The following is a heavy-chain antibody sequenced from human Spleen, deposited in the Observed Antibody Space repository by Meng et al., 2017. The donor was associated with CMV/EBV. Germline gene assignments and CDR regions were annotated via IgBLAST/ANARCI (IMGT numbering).Heavy chain of an antibody. CDR2: IYYSGDT. V-gene: IGHV4-39*07. D-gene: IGHD3-3*01. CDR1: GGSISSSSYS. CDR3: VRVQDFWSVPMDY. J-gene: IGHJ4*02. Sequence: SETLSLTCTVSGGSISSSSYSWGWVRQSPGKGLEWIGNIYYSGDTNFNPSLKSRLTMPVDTSKNQFSLNLRFVTAADTAIYYCVRVQDFWSVPMDYWGQGTLVTVSS.